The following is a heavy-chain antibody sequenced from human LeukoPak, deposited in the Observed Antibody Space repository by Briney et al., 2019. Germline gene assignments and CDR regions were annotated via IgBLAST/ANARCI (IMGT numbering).Heavy chain of an antibody. CDR3: ARDQAYYYDSSGYSFGDAFDI. CDR2: IYYRGST. V-gene: IGHV4-39*07. Sequence: SETLSLTCTVSGGSISSSSYYWGWLRQPPGKGLEWIGSIYYRGSTYYNPSLKSRVTISVDTSKNQFSLKLSSVTAADTAVYYCARDQAYYYDSSGYSFGDAFDIWGQGTMVTVSS. J-gene: IGHJ3*02. D-gene: IGHD3-22*01. CDR1: GGSISSSSYY.